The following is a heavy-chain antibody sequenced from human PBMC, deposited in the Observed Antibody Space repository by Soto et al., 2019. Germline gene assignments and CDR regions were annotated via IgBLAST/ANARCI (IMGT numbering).Heavy chain of an antibody. V-gene: IGHV4-30-2*01. CDR3: ARGVVRGVISWFDP. J-gene: IGHJ5*02. D-gene: IGHD3-10*01. CDR2: IYHSGST. Sequence: SETLSLTCAVSGGSISSGGYSWSWIRQPPGKGLEWIGYIYHSGSTYYNPSLKSRVTISVDRSKNQFSMKLSSVTAADTAVYYCARGVVRGVISWFDPWGQGTLVTVSS. CDR1: GGSISSGGYS.